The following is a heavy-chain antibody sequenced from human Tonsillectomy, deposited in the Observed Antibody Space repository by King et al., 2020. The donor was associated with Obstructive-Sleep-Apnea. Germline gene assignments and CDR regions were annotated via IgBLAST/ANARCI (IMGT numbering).Heavy chain of an antibody. Sequence: QLVQSGAEVKKPGSSVKVYCKASGGTFSSYAISWVRQAPGQGLEWMGGSISIFGTANYAQTFQGGATITADESTSTAYMELSSLRSEDTAAYYCERGMIYYYGSWSYLPAHYYYGMDVWGQGTTVTVSS. V-gene: IGHV1-69*01. CDR1: GGTFSSYA. CDR3: ERGMIYYYGSWSYLPAHYYYGMDV. J-gene: IGHJ6*02. CDR2: SISIFGTA. D-gene: IGHD3-10*01.